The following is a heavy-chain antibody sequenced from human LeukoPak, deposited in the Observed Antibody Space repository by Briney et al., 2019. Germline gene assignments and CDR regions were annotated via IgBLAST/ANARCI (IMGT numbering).Heavy chain of an antibody. Sequence: TGGSLRLSCAASGFTVSSNFMSWVRQAPGKGLEWVSVISGSGGSKYSADSVKGRFTISRDNSKNTLYLQMNSLRAEDTAIYYCAKDFGSPGNIWRQGTMVTVSS. CDR3: AKDFGSPGNI. CDR2: ISGSGGSK. J-gene: IGHJ3*02. D-gene: IGHD1-26*01. CDR1: GFTVSSNF. V-gene: IGHV3-23*01.